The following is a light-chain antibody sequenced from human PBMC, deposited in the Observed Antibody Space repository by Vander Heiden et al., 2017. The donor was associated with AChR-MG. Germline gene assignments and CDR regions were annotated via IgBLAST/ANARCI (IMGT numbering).Light chain of an antibody. Sequence: DIQMTQSPSFLSASVGDRVIITCRASQVIDNYLAWYQQKPGKAPNLLIFGASNLQSGVPSRFSGSGSGTDFTLTISSLQPEDVATYYCQKYDSAPFTFGPGTEVDVE. CDR1: QVIDNY. CDR3: QKYDSAPFT. J-gene: IGKJ3*01. CDR2: GAS. V-gene: IGKV1-27*01.